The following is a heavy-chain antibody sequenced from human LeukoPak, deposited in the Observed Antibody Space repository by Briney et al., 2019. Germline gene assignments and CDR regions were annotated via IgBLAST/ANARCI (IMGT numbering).Heavy chain of an antibody. CDR2: ISYDGSHK. Sequence: GRSLRLSCAASGFTFSSYAMHWVRQAPGKGLEWVAVISYDGSHKYYADSVKGRFTISRDNSKNTLYLQMNNLRPEDTAIYYCIKEVHYDDSDSYFYYMDVWGKGTTVTVSS. CDR1: GFTFSSYA. J-gene: IGHJ6*03. V-gene: IGHV3-30*04. D-gene: IGHD3-22*01. CDR3: IKEVHYDDSDSYFYYMDV.